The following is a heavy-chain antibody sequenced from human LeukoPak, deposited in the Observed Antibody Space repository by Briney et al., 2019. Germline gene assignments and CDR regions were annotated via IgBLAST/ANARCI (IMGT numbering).Heavy chain of an antibody. D-gene: IGHD4-11*01. J-gene: IGHJ1*01. CDR1: GFTLSSHW. Sequence: GGSLRLSCEASGFTLSSHWMSWVRQAPGKGLEWVGFIRSKAYGATTEYAASVKGRFTISRDDSKSIAYLQMNSLKTEDTAVYYCTIGPPGVTVTYFQHWGQGTLVTVSS. V-gene: IGHV3-49*04. CDR2: IRSKAYGATT. CDR3: TIGPPGVTVTYFQH.